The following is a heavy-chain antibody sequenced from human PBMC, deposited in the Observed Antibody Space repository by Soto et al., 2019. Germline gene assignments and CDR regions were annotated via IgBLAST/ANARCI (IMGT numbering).Heavy chain of an antibody. CDR2: INPNDGGT. Sequence: ASVKVSCKPSGYTFTNYYIQGLRQAPGQGLEWMGWINPNDGGTNYAQKFQGRVAVTRGTSISTAYMELYRLTSDDKAVYYCARDTWDHGGVALDYLAQGKLATVSS. CDR1: GYTFTNYY. V-gene: IGHV1-2*02. CDR3: ARDTWDHGGVALDY. D-gene: IGHD2-15*01. J-gene: IGHJ4*02.